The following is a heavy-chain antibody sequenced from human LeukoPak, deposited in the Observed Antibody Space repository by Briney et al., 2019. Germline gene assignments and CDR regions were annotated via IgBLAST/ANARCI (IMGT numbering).Heavy chain of an antibody. CDR1: GFTFSSYS. CDR2: ISSSSSYI. Sequence: GGSLRLPCAASGFTFSSYSMNWVRQAPGKGLEGVSSISSSSSYIYYADSVKGRFTISSDNAKHSLYLQMNSLRAEDTAVYYCARGGRDGYNFEYYFDYWGQGTLVTVSS. J-gene: IGHJ4*02. CDR3: ARGGRDGYNFEYYFDY. D-gene: IGHD5-24*01. V-gene: IGHV3-21*01.